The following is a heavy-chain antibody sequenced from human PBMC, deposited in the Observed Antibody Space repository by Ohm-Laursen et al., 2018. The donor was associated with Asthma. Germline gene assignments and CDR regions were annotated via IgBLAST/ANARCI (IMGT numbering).Heavy chain of an antibody. J-gene: IGHJ4*02. Sequence: TLSLTCTVSGGSITSGPFYWGWIRQHPGKGLEWIGYIFQTGSSYYNPSLKSRVSISVDTSKNQFSLRVSSVTAADTAVYYCARATFSTYCGGDCYYFDYWGQGTLVTVSS. D-gene: IGHD2-21*02. V-gene: IGHV4-31*03. CDR2: IFQTGSS. CDR1: GGSITSGPFY. CDR3: ARATFSTYCGGDCYYFDY.